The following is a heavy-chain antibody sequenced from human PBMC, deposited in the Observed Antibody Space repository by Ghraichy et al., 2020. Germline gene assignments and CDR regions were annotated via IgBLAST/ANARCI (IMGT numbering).Heavy chain of an antibody. Sequence: SETLSLTCTVSGGSISSYYWSWIRQPPGKGLEWIGYIYYSGSTNYNPSLKSRVTISVDTSKNQFSLKLSSVTAADTAVYYCARDSSSSSWSPVAFDIWGQGTMVTVSS. CDR3: ARDSSSSSWSPVAFDI. CDR1: GGSISSYY. V-gene: IGHV4-59*01. J-gene: IGHJ3*02. CDR2: IYYSGST. D-gene: IGHD6-13*01.